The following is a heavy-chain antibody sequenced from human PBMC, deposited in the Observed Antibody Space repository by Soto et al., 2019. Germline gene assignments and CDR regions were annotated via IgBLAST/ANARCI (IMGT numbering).Heavy chain of an antibody. V-gene: IGHV4-34*01. D-gene: IGHD6-13*01. Sequence: PSDTLSLTCVVYGGSFIGYYWSWIRQPPGKGLEWIGEINHSGSTNYNPSLKSRVTISVDTSKNQFSLKLSSVTAADTAVYYCARGLNSSSWYRRRTRSDYRGQGTQVTVSS. CDR2: INHSGST. CDR3: ARGLNSSSWYRRRTRSDY. J-gene: IGHJ4*02. CDR1: GGSFIGYY.